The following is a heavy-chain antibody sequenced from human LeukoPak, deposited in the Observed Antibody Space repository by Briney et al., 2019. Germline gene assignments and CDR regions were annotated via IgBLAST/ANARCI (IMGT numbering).Heavy chain of an antibody. J-gene: IGHJ6*03. V-gene: IGHV4-59*01. CDR3: ARDDYPYYYMDV. Sequence: SETLSLTCSVPGGSISSYYWSSIRQPPAKGLEWIGSIYYSGSTNYNPSLKSRLTLSVDPSKNQFSPKLSSVTAADTAVYYCARDDYPYYYMDVWGKGTTVTVSS. CDR1: GGSISSYY. CDR2: IYYSGST.